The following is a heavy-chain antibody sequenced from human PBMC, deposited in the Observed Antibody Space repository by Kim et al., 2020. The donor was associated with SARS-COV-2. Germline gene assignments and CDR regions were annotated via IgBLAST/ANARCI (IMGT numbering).Heavy chain of an antibody. CDR1: GGSISSSSYY. CDR3: ARQLERLRGWFDP. CDR2: IYYSGST. D-gene: IGHD1-1*01. Sequence: SETLSLTCTVSGGSISSSSYYWGWIRQPPGKGLEWIGSIYYSGSTYYNPSLKSRVTISVDTSKNQFSLKLSSVTAADTAVYYCARQLERLRGWFDPWGQG. V-gene: IGHV4-39*01. J-gene: IGHJ5*02.